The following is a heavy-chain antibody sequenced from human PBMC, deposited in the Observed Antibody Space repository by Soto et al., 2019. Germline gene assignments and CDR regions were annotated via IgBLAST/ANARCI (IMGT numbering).Heavy chain of an antibody. V-gene: IGHV1-69*01. CDR2: IIPIFATS. CDR3: ARENSGSYFDAFDI. CDR1: GGTFSSYA. Sequence: QVQQVQSGAEVKKPGSSVKVSCKASGGTFSSYAISWVRQAPGQGLEWMGGIIPIFATSNYAQKFQGRVTITADESTTTAYMELSSMRSEDTAVYYCARENSGSYFDAFDIWGQGTMVTVSS. J-gene: IGHJ3*02. D-gene: IGHD1-26*01.